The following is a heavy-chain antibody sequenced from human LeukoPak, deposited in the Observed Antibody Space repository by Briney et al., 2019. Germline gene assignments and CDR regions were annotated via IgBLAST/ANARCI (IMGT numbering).Heavy chain of an antibody. Sequence: SETLSLTSTVSGGSVSSSSYYWRWIRQPPGKGLEWIGSIYYSGSTYYNPSLKSRVTISVDTSKNQFSLKLSSVTAADTAVYSGARVSCYQSDYQTSRGYVIGFDYWGQGILVTVSS. J-gene: IGHJ4*02. CDR3: ARVSCYQSDYQTSRGYVIGFDY. CDR2: IYYSGST. CDR1: GGSVSSSSYY. V-gene: IGHV4-39*01. D-gene: IGHD3-16*01.